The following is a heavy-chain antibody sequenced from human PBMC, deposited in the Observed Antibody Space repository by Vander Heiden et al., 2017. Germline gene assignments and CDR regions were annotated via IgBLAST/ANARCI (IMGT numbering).Heavy chain of an antibody. CDR3: GKDMASGWDGGSGMDV. J-gene: IGHJ6*01. D-gene: IGHD6-19*01. CDR2: ISWNGGRI. V-gene: IGHV3-9*01. CDR1: GLLCADCA. Sequence: DAQLAESGRGLVQPGRSLRLSCAAAGLLCADCAMHWGPQVPGKGGEGVSGISWNGGRIGYADSVKGRFSISRDNAKNPLYLQMNSLRVEDTALYYCGKDMASGWDGGSGMDVWGQGTTVTVSS.